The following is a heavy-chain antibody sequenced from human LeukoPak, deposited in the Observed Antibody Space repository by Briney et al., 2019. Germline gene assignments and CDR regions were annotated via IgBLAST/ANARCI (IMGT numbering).Heavy chain of an antibody. V-gene: IGHV4-59*01. D-gene: IGHD3/OR15-3a*01. CDR2: IYYRGSS. CDR1: SDSFSDYS. CDR3: ARGSPKGDFWTSFTPLFDS. Sequence: SETLSLTCTVSSDSFSDYSWSWIRQPPGKGLEWIGFIYYRGSSNYNPSLKSRVTISRDTSKSQFSLILTSVTTADTALYYCARGSPKGDFWTSFTPLFDSWGQGIRVTVSS. J-gene: IGHJ4*02.